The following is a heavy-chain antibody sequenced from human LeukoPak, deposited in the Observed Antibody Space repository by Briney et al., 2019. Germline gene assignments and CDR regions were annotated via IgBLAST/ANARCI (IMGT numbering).Heavy chain of an antibody. J-gene: IGHJ4*02. Sequence: ASVKVSCKASGYTFTGYYMHWVRQAPGQGLEWMGWISAYNGNTNYAQKLQGRVTMTTDTSTSTAYMELRSLRSDDTAVYYCARVRFLEWNIDYWGQGTLVTVSS. CDR1: GYTFTGYY. D-gene: IGHD3-3*01. CDR2: ISAYNGNT. CDR3: ARVRFLEWNIDY. V-gene: IGHV1-18*04.